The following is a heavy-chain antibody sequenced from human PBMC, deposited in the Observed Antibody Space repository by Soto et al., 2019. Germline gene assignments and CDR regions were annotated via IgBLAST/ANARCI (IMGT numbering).Heavy chain of an antibody. CDR2: ISAYNGNT. CDR1: GYTFTSYG. J-gene: IGHJ4*02. CDR3: AGESSRSCHDY. V-gene: IGHV1-18*01. D-gene: IGHD6-13*01. Sequence: QVQLVQSGAEVKKPGASVKVSCKASGYTFTSYGISWVRQAPGQGLEWMGWISAYNGNTNYAQKVQCRITMTADTSTRTAYLELRSLRSDDTAVYYCAGESSRSCHDYGGQGTQVTVSS.